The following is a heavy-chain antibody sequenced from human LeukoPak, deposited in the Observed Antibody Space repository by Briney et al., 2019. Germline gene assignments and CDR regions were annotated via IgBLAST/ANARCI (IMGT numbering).Heavy chain of an antibody. CDR3: AALLLQDYDFWSGYYYYYMDV. CDR1: GYTFTGYY. J-gene: IGHJ6*03. CDR2: INPNSGGT. Sequence: ASVKVSCKASGYTFTGYYMHWVRQAPGQGLEWMGWINPNSGGTNYAQKFQGRVTMTRDTSTSTAYMELSRLRSDDTAVYYCAALLLQDYDFWSGYYYYYMDVWGKGTTVTVSS. D-gene: IGHD3-3*01. V-gene: IGHV1-2*02.